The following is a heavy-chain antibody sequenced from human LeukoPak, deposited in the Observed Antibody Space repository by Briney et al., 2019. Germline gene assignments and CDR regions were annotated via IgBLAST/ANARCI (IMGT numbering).Heavy chain of an antibody. Sequence: SETLALTCNVSGGSVSSKNFCWAWIRQPPGKGLEWMGGIYYTGTTYYKPSLKSRVIMSVDTTNNQFSLKLNSVTAADTAVYYCAREGAETSYDHFSGAWGQGILVAVSS. CDR1: GGSVSSKNFC. CDR2: IYYTGTT. D-gene: IGHD3-3*01. CDR3: AREGAETSYDHFSGA. V-gene: IGHV4-39*07. J-gene: IGHJ4*02.